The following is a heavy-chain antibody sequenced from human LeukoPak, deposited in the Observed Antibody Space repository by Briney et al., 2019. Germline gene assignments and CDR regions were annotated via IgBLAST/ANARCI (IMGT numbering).Heavy chain of an antibody. J-gene: IGHJ4*02. V-gene: IGHV1-46*01. CDR2: INPSGGST. CDR3: ARELGSGYTRKKDCYFGY. CDR1: GYTSTSYY. D-gene: IGHD3-3*01. Sequence: ASARVSCTASGYTSTSYYTHWGRLAPRQGREWRGIINPSGGSTSYAQTFQGRVTMTRDTSTSTVYMELSSLRSEDTAVYYCARELGSGYTRKKDCYFGYWGQGTLVTVSS.